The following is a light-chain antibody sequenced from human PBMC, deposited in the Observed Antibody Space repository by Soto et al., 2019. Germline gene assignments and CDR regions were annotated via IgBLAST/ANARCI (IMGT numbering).Light chain of an antibody. CDR3: CSYADSSTSVV. CDR1: SSDVGGYNL. J-gene: IGLJ2*01. Sequence: QSALTQPASVSGSPGQSITISCTGTSSDVGGYNLVSWYQQFPGKAPKLMIYEGSKRPSGVSNRFSGSKSGNTASLTISGLQAEDEADYYCCSYADSSTSVVFGGGTKLTV. V-gene: IGLV2-23*01. CDR2: EGS.